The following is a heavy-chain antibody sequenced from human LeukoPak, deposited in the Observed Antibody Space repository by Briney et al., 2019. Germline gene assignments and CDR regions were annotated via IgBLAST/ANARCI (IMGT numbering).Heavy chain of an antibody. CDR1: GDNVSSNSAA. D-gene: IGHD6-13*01. J-gene: IGHJ6*03. CDR3: AKSYSARLGQESYYYYYVDV. CDR2: TYYRSKWYY. V-gene: IGHV6-1*01. Sequence: SQTLSLTCAISGDNVSSNSAAWNWIRQSPSRGLEWLGRTYYRSKWYYDYAVSVKSRITINPDTSKNQFSLQLSSVTSEDTAVYYCAKSYSARLGQESYYYYYVDVWGKGTTITVSS.